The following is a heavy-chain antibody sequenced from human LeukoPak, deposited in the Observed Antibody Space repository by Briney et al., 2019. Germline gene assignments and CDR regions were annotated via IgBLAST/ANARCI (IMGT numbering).Heavy chain of an antibody. CDR1: GGSISSSSYY. D-gene: IGHD4-23*01. CDR3: ARVSGDYGGNSDWY. V-gene: IGHV4-39*07. J-gene: IGHJ4*02. Sequence: SETLSLTCTVSGGSISSSSYYWGWIRQPPGKGLEWIGSIYYSGSTYYNPSLKSRVTISVDTSKNQFSLKLSSVTAADTAVYYCARVSGDYGGNSDWYWGQGTLVTVSS. CDR2: IYYSGST.